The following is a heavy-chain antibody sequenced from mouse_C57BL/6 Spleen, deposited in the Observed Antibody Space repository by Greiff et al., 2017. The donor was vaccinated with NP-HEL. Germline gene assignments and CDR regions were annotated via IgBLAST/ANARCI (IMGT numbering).Heavy chain of an antibody. V-gene: IGHV5-16*01. CDR2: INYDGSST. CDR1: GFTFSDYY. Sequence: EVKLMESEGGLVQPGSSMKLSCTASGFTFSDYYMAWVRQVPEKGLEWVANINYDGSSTYYLDSLKSRFIISRDNAKNILYLQMSSLKSEDTATYYCARRTGDFSYWYFDVWGTGTTVTVSS. J-gene: IGHJ1*03. D-gene: IGHD4-1*01. CDR3: ARRTGDFSYWYFDV.